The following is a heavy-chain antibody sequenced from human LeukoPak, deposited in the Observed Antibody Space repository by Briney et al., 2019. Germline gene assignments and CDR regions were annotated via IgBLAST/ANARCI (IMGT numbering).Heavy chain of an antibody. Sequence: ASVTVSCKASGYTFTSYGISWVRQAPGQGLEWMGWISAYNGNTNYAQKLQGRVTMTTDTSTSTAYMELRSLRSDDTAVYYCARGLLARITGKGFDPWGQGTLVTVSS. J-gene: IGHJ5*02. V-gene: IGHV1-18*01. CDR1: GYTFTSYG. D-gene: IGHD1-20*01. CDR3: ARGLLARITGKGFDP. CDR2: ISAYNGNT.